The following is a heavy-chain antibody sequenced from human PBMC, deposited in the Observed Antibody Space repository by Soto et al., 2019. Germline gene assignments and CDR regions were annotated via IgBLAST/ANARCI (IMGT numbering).Heavy chain of an antibody. CDR2: SRNKAKSYTT. CDR3: TRGGSRTYGMDV. J-gene: IGHJ6*02. D-gene: IGHD2-2*01. V-gene: IGHV3-72*01. CDR1: GFTFSDHY. Sequence: EVQLVESGGGLVQPGGSLRLSCAASGFTFSDHYMDWVRQAPGKGLEWVGRSRNKAKSYTTEYAASVKGRFTISRDDSKNSLYRQMNSLKAEDTAVYYCTRGGSRTYGMDVWGQGTTVTVSS.